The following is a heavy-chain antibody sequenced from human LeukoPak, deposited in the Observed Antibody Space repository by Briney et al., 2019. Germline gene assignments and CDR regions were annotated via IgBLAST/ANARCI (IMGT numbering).Heavy chain of an antibody. CDR3: ARGRCSGGSCYSNYYYMDV. CDR1: GYTFTSYA. Sequence: ASVKVSCKASGYTFTSYAMHWVRQAPGQRLEWMGWINAGNGNTKYSQEFRGRVTITRDTSASTAYMELSSLRSEDMAVYYCARGRCSGGSCYSNYYYMDVWGKGTTVTVSS. V-gene: IGHV1-3*03. CDR2: INAGNGNT. J-gene: IGHJ6*03. D-gene: IGHD2-15*01.